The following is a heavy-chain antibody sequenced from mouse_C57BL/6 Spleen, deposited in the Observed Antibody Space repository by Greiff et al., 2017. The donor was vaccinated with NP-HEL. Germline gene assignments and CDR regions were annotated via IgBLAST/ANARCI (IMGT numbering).Heavy chain of an antibody. CDR1: GYAFSSYW. CDR3: ARRFYDGYQAWFAY. D-gene: IGHD2-3*01. V-gene: IGHV1-80*01. J-gene: IGHJ3*01. Sequence: QVQLQQSGAELVKPGASVKISCKTSGYAFSSYWMNWVKQRPGKGLEWIGQIYPGDGDTNYNGKFKGKATLTADKSSSTAYMQLSSLTSEDSAVYFCARRFYDGYQAWFAYWGQGTLVTVSA. CDR2: IYPGDGDT.